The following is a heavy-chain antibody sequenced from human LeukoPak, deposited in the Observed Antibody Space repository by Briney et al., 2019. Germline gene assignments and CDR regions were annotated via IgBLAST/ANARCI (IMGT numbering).Heavy chain of an antibody. Sequence: PGGSLRLSCAASGFTFSSYAMSWVRQAPGKGLEWVSGISYNGVNTYYPDSVRGRFTISRDNSKNALYLQVNSLRAEDTAVYYCAKAIYYDNNGQYYFDYWGQGALVTVSS. V-gene: IGHV3-23*01. CDR3: AKAIYYDNNGQYYFDY. D-gene: IGHD3-22*01. J-gene: IGHJ4*02. CDR2: ISYNGVNT. CDR1: GFTFSSYA.